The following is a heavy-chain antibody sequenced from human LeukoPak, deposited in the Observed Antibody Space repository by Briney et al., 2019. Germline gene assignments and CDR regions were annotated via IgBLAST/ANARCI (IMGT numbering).Heavy chain of an antibody. D-gene: IGHD2-15*01. J-gene: IGHJ4*02. CDR2: ISVYNGNT. CDR3: AREDHGYCSGAGSYGADIDY. Sequence: ASVKVSCKASGYTFNNYGISWVRQAPGQGLEWMGWISVYNGNTNYAQKLQGRVTMTTDTSTSTAYMELRSLRSDDTAVYFCAREDHGYCSGAGSYGADIDYWGQGTLVTVSS. V-gene: IGHV1-18*01. CDR1: GYTFNNYG.